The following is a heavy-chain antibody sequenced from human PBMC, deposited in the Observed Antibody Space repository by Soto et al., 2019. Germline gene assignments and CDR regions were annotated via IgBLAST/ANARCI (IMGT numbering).Heavy chain of an antibody. CDR2: INPSGGST. Sequence: ASVKVSCKASGYTITNYYIHWVRQAPGQRHEWMGIINPSGGSTSYAQKFQGRITMTWDASTSTVYMELNSLRSEDTAVYYCASLSFGDRYGDYTDYCCRRTLLTVSS. D-gene: IGHD3-10*01. V-gene: IGHV1-46*01. CDR1: GYTITNYY. J-gene: IGHJ4*02. CDR3: ASLSFGDRYGDYTDY.